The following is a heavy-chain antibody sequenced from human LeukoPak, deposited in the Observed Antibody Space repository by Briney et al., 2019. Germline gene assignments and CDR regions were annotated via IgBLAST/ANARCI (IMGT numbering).Heavy chain of an antibody. V-gene: IGHV1-2*02. J-gene: IGHJ4*02. CDR2: INPNSGGT. Sequence: ASVKVSYKASGYTFTGYYMHWVRQAPGQGLEWMGWINPNSGGTNYAQKFQGGVTMTRDTSISTAYMELSRLRSDDTAVYYCARAASPTRAFDYWGQGTLVTVSS. CDR3: ARAASPTRAFDY. CDR1: GYTFTGYY.